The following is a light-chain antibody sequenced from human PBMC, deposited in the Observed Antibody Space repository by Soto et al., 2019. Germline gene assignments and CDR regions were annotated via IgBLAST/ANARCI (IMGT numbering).Light chain of an antibody. CDR1: QSISSSY. J-gene: IGKJ3*01. CDR2: GAS. Sequence: EIVMTQSPRTLSLSPGETVTLSCRASQSISSSYVAWYQQKPGQAPRLLIYGASTRATDIPDRFSGRGSGTGFTLTISGLEPEDCAKYYCEQDGTSLFSFGPGNKLEIK. CDR3: EQDGTSLFS. V-gene: IGKV3-20*01.